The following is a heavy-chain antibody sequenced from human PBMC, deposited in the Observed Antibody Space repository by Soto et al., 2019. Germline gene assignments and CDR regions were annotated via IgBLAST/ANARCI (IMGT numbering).Heavy chain of an antibody. CDR1: GDSISRGGYY. V-gene: IGHV4-31*03. CDR2: IYHSGST. Sequence: QVQLQESGPGLVKPSQTLSLTCTVSGDSISRGGYYWNWLRQHPRKGLEWIGYIYHSGSTIYNPSRRNRPTISVDTSKNRLSLELSNVTAADTAVYYCARDGAGAYGLGWFDPWGQGILVTVSS. CDR3: ARDGAGAYGLGWFDP. J-gene: IGHJ5*02. D-gene: IGHD2-21*01.